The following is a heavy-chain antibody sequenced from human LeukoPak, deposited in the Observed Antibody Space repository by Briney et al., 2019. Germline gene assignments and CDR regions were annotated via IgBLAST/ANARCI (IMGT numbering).Heavy chain of an antibody. CDR2: ISGSGGST. CDR3: ANLEAYSSSWYGNWFDP. D-gene: IGHD6-13*01. Sequence: GGSLRLSCAASGFTFSSYSMNWIRQAPGKGLEWVSAISGSGGSTYYADSVKGRFTISRDNSKNTLYLQMNSLRAEDTAVYYCANLEAYSSSWYGNWFDPWGQGTLVTVSS. V-gene: IGHV3-23*01. CDR1: GFTFSSYS. J-gene: IGHJ5*02.